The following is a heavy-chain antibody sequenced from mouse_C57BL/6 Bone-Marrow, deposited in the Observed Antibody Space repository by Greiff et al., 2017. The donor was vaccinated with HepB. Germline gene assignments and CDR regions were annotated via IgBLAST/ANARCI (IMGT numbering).Heavy chain of an antibody. Sequence: EVQLQQSGAELVRPGASVKLSCTASGFNIKDDYMHWVKQRPEQGLEWIGWIDPENGDTEYASKFQGKATITADTSSNTAYLQLSSLTSEDTAVYYCTTYVWDWYFDVWGTGTTVTVSS. D-gene: IGHD4-1*01. CDR3: TTYVWDWYFDV. V-gene: IGHV14-4*01. CDR2: IDPENGDT. CDR1: GFNIKDDY. J-gene: IGHJ1*03.